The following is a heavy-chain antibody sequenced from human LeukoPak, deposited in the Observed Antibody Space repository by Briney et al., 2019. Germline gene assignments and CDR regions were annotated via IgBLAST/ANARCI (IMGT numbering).Heavy chain of an antibody. D-gene: IGHD4-11*01. V-gene: IGHV3-53*01. Sequence: GGSPRLSCAASGFTVSSYYMSWVRQAPGKGLEWVSVIHSGGSTYYADSVKGRFTTSRDDSKNTLYIQMNSLRVEDTAVYYCARDRSSYYQGAFDIWGQGTMVTVSS. CDR1: GFTVSSYY. CDR2: IHSGGST. CDR3: ARDRSSYYQGAFDI. J-gene: IGHJ3*02.